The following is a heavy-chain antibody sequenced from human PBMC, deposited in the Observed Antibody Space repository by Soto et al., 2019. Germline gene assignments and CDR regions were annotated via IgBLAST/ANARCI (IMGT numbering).Heavy chain of an antibody. CDR1: GGTFSSYA. D-gene: IGHD4-4*01. Sequence: QVQLVQSGAEVKKPGSSVKVSCKASGGTFSSYAISWVRQAPGQGLEWMGGIIPIFGTANYAQKFQGRVTITADESTSTAYMELSSLRAEDTAGYYCARVETTVTTSWSFDYWGQGTLVTVSS. CDR3: ARVETTVTTSWSFDY. J-gene: IGHJ4*02. CDR2: IIPIFGTA. V-gene: IGHV1-69*12.